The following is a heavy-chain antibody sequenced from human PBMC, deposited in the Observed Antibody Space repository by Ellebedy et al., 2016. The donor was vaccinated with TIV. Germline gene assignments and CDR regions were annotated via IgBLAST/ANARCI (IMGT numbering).Heavy chain of an antibody. V-gene: IGHV3-21*04. CDR2: ISSSSSYI. Sequence: GESLKISCAASGFTFSSYSMNWVRQAPGKGLEWVSSISSSSSYIYYADSVKGRFTISRDNAKNSLYLQMNSLRDEDTAVYYCARFLVAVDAFDIWGQGTMVTVSS. CDR3: ARFLVAVDAFDI. J-gene: IGHJ3*02. D-gene: IGHD5-12*01. CDR1: GFTFSSYS.